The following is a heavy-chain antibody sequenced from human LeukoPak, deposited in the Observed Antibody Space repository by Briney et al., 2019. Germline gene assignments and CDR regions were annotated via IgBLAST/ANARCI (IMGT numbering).Heavy chain of an antibody. J-gene: IGHJ4*02. CDR3: TREGSSWYSEMHY. D-gene: IGHD6-13*01. Sequence: PGGSLRLSCTASGFTFCDYAMIWFRQAPGKGLEWGGFIRSKAYGGTTEYAASVKGRFTISRDDSKSIAYLQMNSLKTEDTAVYYCTREGSSWYSEMHYWGQGTLVTVSS. V-gene: IGHV3-49*03. CDR2: IRSKAYGGTT. CDR1: GFTFCDYA.